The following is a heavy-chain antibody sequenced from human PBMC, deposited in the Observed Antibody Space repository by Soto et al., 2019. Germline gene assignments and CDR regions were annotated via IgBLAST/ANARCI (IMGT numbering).Heavy chain of an antibody. V-gene: IGHV4-59*01. J-gene: IGHJ4*02. D-gene: IGHD3-10*01. Sequence: SETLSLTCNVSSVPSSEYYWSWVRQSPGKGLEWIGNYFDGGRSMYNPSLKSRVTISVDASKNLFSLVLSSVSATDTSVYRCARGGSMIRGSNFFDAWGQGVPVTVSS. CDR3: ARGGSMIRGSNFFDA. CDR2: YFDGGRS. CDR1: SVPSSEYY.